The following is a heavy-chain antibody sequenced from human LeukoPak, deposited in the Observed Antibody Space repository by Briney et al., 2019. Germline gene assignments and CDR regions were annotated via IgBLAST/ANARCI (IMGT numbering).Heavy chain of an antibody. Sequence: GGSLRLSCTASGLSFSDYSMNWVRQAPGKGLEWVSYISSTGNPRHYAESVEGRFTISRDNAKNSLYLQMNSLRAEDTAVYYCAKAHPTYYYDSSEYYFDYWGQGILVTVSS. CDR3: AKAHPTYYYDSSEYYFDY. D-gene: IGHD3-22*01. V-gene: IGHV3-48*01. CDR2: ISSTGNPR. J-gene: IGHJ4*02. CDR1: GLSFSDYS.